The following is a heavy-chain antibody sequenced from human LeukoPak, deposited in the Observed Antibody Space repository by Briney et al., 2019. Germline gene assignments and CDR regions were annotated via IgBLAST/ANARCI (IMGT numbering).Heavy chain of an antibody. J-gene: IGHJ1*01. CDR1: GGSISSYY. D-gene: IGHD3-22*01. CDR3: ASHYYDSSGFES. V-gene: IGHV4-59*01. CDR2: IYYSGST. Sequence: NPSETLSLTCTVSGGSISSYYWSWIRQPPGKGLEWIGYIYYSGSTNYNPSLKSRVTISLDTSKKQLSLKLSSVTAADTAVYYCASHYYDSSGFESWGQGTLVTVSS.